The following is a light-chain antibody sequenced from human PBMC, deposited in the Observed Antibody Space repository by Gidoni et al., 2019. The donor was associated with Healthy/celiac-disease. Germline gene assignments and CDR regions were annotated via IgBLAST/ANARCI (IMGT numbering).Light chain of an antibody. V-gene: IGKV2-29*02. CDR2: KVS. CDR1: QSLLHSDGKTY. Sequence: VMTQPPPSTSVTPGQPASISCNSSQSLLHSDGKTYLDWYLQKPGQSPQLLIYKVSSRFSGVPDRFSGSGSGTDFTLKISRVEAEDVAVYYCMQGIHLPRTFGQGTKVEIK. J-gene: IGKJ1*01. CDR3: MQGIHLPRT.